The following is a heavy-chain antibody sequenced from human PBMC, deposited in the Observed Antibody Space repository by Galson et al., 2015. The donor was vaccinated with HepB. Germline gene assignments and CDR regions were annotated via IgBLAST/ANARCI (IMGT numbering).Heavy chain of an antibody. CDR2: ISNSRKI. Sequence: SLRLSCAASGFTFSSYSMNWVRQAPGKGLEWISYISNSRKIYYADSVKGRFTISRDNAKNLLYLQMYSLRAGDTAVYYCARDTDSGGYFYDSSGYPNWGQGTLVTVSS. CDR3: ARDTDSGGYFYDSSGYPN. D-gene: IGHD3-22*01. V-gene: IGHV3-48*01. J-gene: IGHJ4*02. CDR1: GFTFSSYS.